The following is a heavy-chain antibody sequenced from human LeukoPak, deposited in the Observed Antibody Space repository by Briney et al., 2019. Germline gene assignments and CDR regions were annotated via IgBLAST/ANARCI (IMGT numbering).Heavy chain of an antibody. CDR1: GGSISSYY. J-gene: IGHJ4*02. Sequence: PSETLSLTCTVSGGSISSYYWSWIRQPAGTALEWIGRIYTSGTITYNPSLKSRVTISVDTSKNQFSLKLSSVTAADTAVYYCAREACSGGSCYPDYWGQGTLVTVSS. CDR3: AREACSGGSCYPDY. V-gene: IGHV4-4*07. CDR2: IYTSGTI. D-gene: IGHD2-15*01.